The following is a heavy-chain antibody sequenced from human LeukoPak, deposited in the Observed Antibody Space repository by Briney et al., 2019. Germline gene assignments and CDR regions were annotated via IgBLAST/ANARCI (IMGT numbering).Heavy chain of an antibody. CDR3: ARGYAVAFDY. V-gene: IGHV6-1*01. CDR1: GDSVSSSSVA. D-gene: IGHD6-19*01. J-gene: IGHJ4*02. CDR2: TYHRSKWFN. Sequence: SQTLSLTCAISGDSVSSSSVAWNWIRQSPSRGLEWLGRTYHRSKWFNDYAVSVKSRITINPDTSKNQFSLQLNSLTPEDTAVYYCARGYAVAFDYWGQGTLVTVSS.